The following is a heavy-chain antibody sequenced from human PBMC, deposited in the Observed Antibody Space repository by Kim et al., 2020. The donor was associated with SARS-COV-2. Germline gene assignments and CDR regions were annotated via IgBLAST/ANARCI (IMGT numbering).Heavy chain of an antibody. CDR1: GFTVSSNY. CDR3: ARETTLRGGGFDP. D-gene: IGHD4-17*01. J-gene: IGHJ5*02. V-gene: IGHV3-53*01. Sequence: GGSLRLSCAASGFTVSSNYMSWVRQAPGKGLEWVSVIYSGGSTYYADSVKGRFTISRDNSKNTLYLQMNSLRAEDTAVYYCARETTLRGGGFDPWGQGTLVTVSS. CDR2: IYSGGST.